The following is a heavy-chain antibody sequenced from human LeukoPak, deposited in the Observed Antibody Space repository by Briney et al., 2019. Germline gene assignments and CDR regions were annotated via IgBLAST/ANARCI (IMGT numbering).Heavy chain of an antibody. J-gene: IGHJ3*02. CDR3: PTQRGYPGFFNI. V-gene: IGHV4-30-4*01. CDR1: GGSISSGDYY. D-gene: IGHD3-16*02. Sequence: PSETLSLTCTVSGGSISSGDYYWSWIRQPPGKGLEWIGYIYYSGSTYYNPSLKSRVTISVDTSKNQFSLKLSSVTAADTAVYYCPTQRGYPGFFNIGGKGKMVPV. CDR2: IYYSGST.